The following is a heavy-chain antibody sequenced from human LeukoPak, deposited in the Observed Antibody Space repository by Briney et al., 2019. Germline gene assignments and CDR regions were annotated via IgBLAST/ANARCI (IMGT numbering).Heavy chain of an antibody. CDR3: AKEGPVGGWPHDY. CDR1: GFTFSSYA. Sequence: GGSVLLPCDASGFTFSSYAMSWVRQVPGKGLEWVSGISGSGGGTADTESVKGRFTISRDNSKNTVYLQMNSLRGEDTAIYYCAKEGPVGGWPHDYWGQGTLVTVSS. CDR2: ISGSGGGT. J-gene: IGHJ4*02. V-gene: IGHV3-23*01.